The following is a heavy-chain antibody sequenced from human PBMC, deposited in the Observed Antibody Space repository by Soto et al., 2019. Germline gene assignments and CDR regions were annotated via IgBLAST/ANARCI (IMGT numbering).Heavy chain of an antibody. V-gene: IGHV3-33*01. J-gene: IGHJ6*02. CDR2: IWYDGSNK. Sequence: GSLRLSCAASGFTFSSYGMHWVRQAPGKGLEWVAVIWYDGSNKYYADSVKGRFTISRDNSKNTLYLQMNSLRAEDTAVYYCARDSHDYGDFGEGLYGMDVWGQGTTVTVSS. CDR3: ARDSHDYGDFGEGLYGMDV. D-gene: IGHD4-17*01. CDR1: GFTFSSYG.